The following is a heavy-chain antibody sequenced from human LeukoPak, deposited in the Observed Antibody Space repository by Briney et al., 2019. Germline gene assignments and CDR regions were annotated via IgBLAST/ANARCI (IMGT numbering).Heavy chain of an antibody. CDR1: GGTFSSYA. CDR3: ARGRVCSSSRGGYYYMDV. D-gene: IGHD6-6*01. J-gene: IGHJ6*03. Sequence: SVKVSCKASGGTFSSYAISWVRQAPGQGLEWMGGIIPIFGTANYAQKFQGRVTITTDESTSTAYMELSSLRSEDTAVYYCARGRVCSSSRGGYYYMDVWGKGTTV. V-gene: IGHV1-69*05. CDR2: IIPIFGTA.